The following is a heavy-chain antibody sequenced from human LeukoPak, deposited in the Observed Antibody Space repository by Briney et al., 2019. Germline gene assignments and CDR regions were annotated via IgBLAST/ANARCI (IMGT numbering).Heavy chain of an antibody. J-gene: IGHJ5*02. CDR2: IYWNDDK. CDR1: GFSLATTGVG. Sequence: SGTTLVNPTQTLTLTCTFSGFSLATTGVGVTWVRQPPGKTLEWLALIYWNDDKHYSPSLKTRLTITKDTSKNQVVVSMTNMDPVDTATYYCAHDRAGIGFDPWGQGTLVTVSS. CDR3: AHDRAGIGFDP. D-gene: IGHD3-22*01. V-gene: IGHV2-5*01.